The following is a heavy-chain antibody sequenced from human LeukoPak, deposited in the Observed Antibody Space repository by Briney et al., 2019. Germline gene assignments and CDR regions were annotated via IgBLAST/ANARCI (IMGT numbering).Heavy chain of an antibody. CDR2: IDPSDSET. CDR3: ARQTAMGRSGDY. CDR1: GYSFTNYW. Sequence: GESLKISCKGSGYSFTNYWIGWVRHMPGKGLEWMGIIDPSDSETRYTPSFQGHVTISADKSLTTAYLQWNSLKASDTAMYYCARQTAMGRSGDYWGQGTLVAVSS. V-gene: IGHV5-51*01. J-gene: IGHJ4*02. D-gene: IGHD5-18*01.